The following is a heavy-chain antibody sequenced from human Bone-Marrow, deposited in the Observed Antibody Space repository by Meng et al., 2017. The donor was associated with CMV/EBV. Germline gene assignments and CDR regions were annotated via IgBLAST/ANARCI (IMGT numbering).Heavy chain of an antibody. J-gene: IGHJ3*02. V-gene: IGHV3-21*01. Sequence: GGSLRLSCAASGFTFSSYSMNWVRQAPGKGLEWVSSISSSSSYIYYADSVKGRFTISRDNAKNSLYLQMNSLRAEDTAVYYCARSYCSSTSCYGAFDIWGQGTMVTVS. CDR1: GFTFSSYS. CDR2: ISSSSSYI. CDR3: ARSYCSSTSCYGAFDI. D-gene: IGHD2-2*01.